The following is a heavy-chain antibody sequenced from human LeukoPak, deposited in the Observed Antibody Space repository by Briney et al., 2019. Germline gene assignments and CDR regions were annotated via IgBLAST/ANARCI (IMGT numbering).Heavy chain of an antibody. Sequence: GGSLRLSCAASGFTVSSNYMSWVRQAPGKGLEWVSVIYSGGSTYYADSVKGRFTISRDNSKDTLYLQMNSLRAEDTAVYYCARDQGRDGYNYEDYWGQGTLVTVSS. D-gene: IGHD5-24*01. V-gene: IGHV3-66*01. CDR1: GFTVSSNY. CDR2: IYSGGST. J-gene: IGHJ4*02. CDR3: ARDQGRDGYNYEDY.